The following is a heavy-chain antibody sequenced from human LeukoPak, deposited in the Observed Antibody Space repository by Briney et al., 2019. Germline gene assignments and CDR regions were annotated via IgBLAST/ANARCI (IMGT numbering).Heavy chain of an antibody. D-gene: IGHD6-19*01. CDR1: GGSFSGYY. J-gene: IGHJ4*02. V-gene: IGHV4-59*01. CDR3: ARGEGYSSGWPDY. CDR2: IYYSGST. Sequence: TSATLSLTCTVSGGSFSGYYWSWIRQPPGKGLEWIGYIYYSGSTNYNPSLKSRVTISVDTSKNQFSLKLSSVTAADTAVYYCARGEGYSSGWPDYWGQGTLVTVSS.